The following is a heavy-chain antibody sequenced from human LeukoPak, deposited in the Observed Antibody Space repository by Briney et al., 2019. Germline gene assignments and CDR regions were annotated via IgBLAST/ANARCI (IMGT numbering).Heavy chain of an antibody. CDR1: GDSVSSNSAA. J-gene: IGHJ3*02. V-gene: IGHV6-1*01. CDR2: TYYRSKWYN. Sequence: SQTLSLTCAISGDSVSSNSAAWNWIRQSPSRGLEWLGRTYYRSKWYNDYAVSVKSRITINPDTSENQFSLQMNSVTPEDTAVYYCARQLSGRITMTLSGAFDIWGQGTMVTVSS. CDR3: ARQLSGRITMTLSGAFDI. D-gene: IGHD3-22*01.